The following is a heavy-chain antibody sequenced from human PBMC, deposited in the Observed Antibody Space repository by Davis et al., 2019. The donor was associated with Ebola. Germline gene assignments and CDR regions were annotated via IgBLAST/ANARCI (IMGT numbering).Heavy chain of an antibody. CDR3: ALRNPDFWSGYYSQDGMDV. CDR1: GFTFSDYY. V-gene: IGHV3-11*01. J-gene: IGHJ6*02. Sequence: GESLKISCAASGFTFSDYYMSWIRQAPGKGLEWVSYISSSSSTIYYADSVKGRFTISRDNSKNTLYLQMNSLRAEDTAVYYCALRNPDFWSGYYSQDGMDVWGQGTTVTVSS. CDR2: ISSSSSTI. D-gene: IGHD3-3*01.